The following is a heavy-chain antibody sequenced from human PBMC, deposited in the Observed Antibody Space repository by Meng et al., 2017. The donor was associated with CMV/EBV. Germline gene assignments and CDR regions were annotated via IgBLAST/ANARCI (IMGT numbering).Heavy chain of an antibody. V-gene: IGHV1-2*02. D-gene: IGHD4-11*01. CDR2: VNPNSGGT. J-gene: IGHJ5*02. Sequence: QVQLVQSGAGLKKPGGSCTLSCEASGDTFTSSYMHWGRQAPRQGLEWLRWVNPNSGGTNYTQKFQGRVTITRDTSISTVSMELSRLTADDTAVYYCARGPLGEDSNYYAPWGQGTLVTVSS. CDR3: ARGPLGEDSNYYAP. CDR1: GDTFTSSY.